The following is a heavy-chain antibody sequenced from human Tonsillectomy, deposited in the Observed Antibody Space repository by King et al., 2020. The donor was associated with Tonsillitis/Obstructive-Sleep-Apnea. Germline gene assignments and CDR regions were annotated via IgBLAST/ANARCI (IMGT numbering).Heavy chain of an antibody. CDR3: ASCGYSHGFCYYYDMDV. CDR1: GYSFTSYW. V-gene: IGHV5-51*03. CDR2: IYPGDSDT. J-gene: IGHJ6*02. D-gene: IGHD5-18*01. Sequence: VQLVESGAEVKKPGESLKISCKGSGYSFTSYWIGWVRQMPGKGLEWMGIIYPGDSDTRYSPSFQGQVTISADKSISTAYLQWSSLKASDTAMYNCASCGYSHGFCYYYDMDVWGQGTTVTVSS.